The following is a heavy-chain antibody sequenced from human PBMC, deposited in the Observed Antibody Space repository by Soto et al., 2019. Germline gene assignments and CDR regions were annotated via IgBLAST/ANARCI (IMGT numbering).Heavy chain of an antibody. CDR3: AGGPDYGGNVASDYYYYYGMDV. Sequence: QVQLVQSGAEVKKPGSSVKVSCKASGGTFSSYAISWVRQAPGQGLEWMGGIIPIFGTANYAQKFQGRVTITADESTSTAYMELSSLRSEDTAVYYCAGGPDYGGNVASDYYYYYGMDVWGQGTTVTVSS. J-gene: IGHJ6*02. CDR1: GGTFSSYA. CDR2: IIPIFGTA. V-gene: IGHV1-69*12. D-gene: IGHD4-17*01.